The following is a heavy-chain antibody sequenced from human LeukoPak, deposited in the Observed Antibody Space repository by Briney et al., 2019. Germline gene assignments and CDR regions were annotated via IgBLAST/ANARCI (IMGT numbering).Heavy chain of an antibody. V-gene: IGHV4-4*02. CDR3: ARDYGDYVRAFDI. D-gene: IGHD4-17*01. CDR1: GGSISSSNW. CDR2: IYYSGST. Sequence: SGTLSLTCAVSGGSISSSNWWSWVRQPPGKGLEWIGSIYYSGSTYYNPSLKSRVTISVDTSKNQFSLKLSSVTAADTAVYYCARDYGDYVRAFDIWGQGTMVTVSS. J-gene: IGHJ3*02.